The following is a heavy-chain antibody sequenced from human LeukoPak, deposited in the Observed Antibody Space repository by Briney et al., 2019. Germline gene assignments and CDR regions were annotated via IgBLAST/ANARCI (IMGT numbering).Heavy chain of an antibody. Sequence: PGGSLRPSCAASGFTFDDYAMHWVRQAPGKGLEWVSGISWNSGSIGYADSVKGRFTISRDNAKNSLYLQMNSLRAEDTALYYCAKDKAPQYYYDSSGPSPGRYGLDYWGQGTLVTVSS. CDR2: ISWNSGSI. V-gene: IGHV3-9*01. CDR3: AKDKAPQYYYDSSGPSPGRYGLDY. D-gene: IGHD3-22*01. J-gene: IGHJ4*02. CDR1: GFTFDDYA.